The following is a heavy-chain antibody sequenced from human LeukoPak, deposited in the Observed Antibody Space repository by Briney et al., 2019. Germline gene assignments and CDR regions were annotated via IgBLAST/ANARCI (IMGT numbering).Heavy chain of an antibody. J-gene: IGHJ6*02. CDR1: GGSISSYY. CDR2: IYYSGST. V-gene: IGHV4-59*08. D-gene: IGHD2-2*01. CDR3: ASVSTLPAAMMVAYGMDV. Sequence: SETLSLTCTVSGGSISSYYWSWIRQPPGKGLEWIGYIYYSGSTNYNPSLKSRVTISVDTSKNQFSLKLSSVTAADTAVYYCASVSTLPAAMMVAYGMDVWGQGTTVTVSS.